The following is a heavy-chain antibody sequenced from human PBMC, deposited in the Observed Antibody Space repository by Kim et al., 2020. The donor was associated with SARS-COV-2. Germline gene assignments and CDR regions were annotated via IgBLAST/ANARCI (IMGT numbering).Heavy chain of an antibody. V-gene: IGHV4-59*02. Sequence: SETLSLTCTVSGASVNDYYWSWIRKSPGKGLEWIGYIYNSGSTNYNPSLKSRVTMLVDTSKNQFSLKLSSVTAADTAVYYCAREVKSGWFGRPLDYWGQGTLVTVSS. CDR3: AREVKSGWFGRPLDY. CDR2: IYNSGST. D-gene: IGHD6-19*01. CDR1: GASVNDYY. J-gene: IGHJ4*02.